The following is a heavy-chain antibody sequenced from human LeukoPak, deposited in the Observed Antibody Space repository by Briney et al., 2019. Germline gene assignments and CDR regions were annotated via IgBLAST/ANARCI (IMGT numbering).Heavy chain of an antibody. CDR2: INQDGSEK. D-gene: IGHD6-19*01. CDR1: GFPFSSHW. V-gene: IGHV3-7*01. CDR3: ASGGGWVFNN. Sequence: GGSLRLSCATSGFPFSSHWLSWFRQSPGKGLEWVAHINQDGSEKYYVDSVKGRFTISRDNARNSQYLQMNSLRAEDTAVYYCASGGGWVFNNWGQGTLVTVSS. J-gene: IGHJ4*02.